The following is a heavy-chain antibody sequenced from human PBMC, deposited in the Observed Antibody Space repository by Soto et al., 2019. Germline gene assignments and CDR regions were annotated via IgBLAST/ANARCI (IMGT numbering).Heavy chain of an antibody. V-gene: IGHV3-73*02. CDR3: ARYRPGSGALDY. D-gene: IGHD3-10*01. J-gene: IGHJ4*02. CDR2: IRDKGNNYAT. CDR1: GFIVSGFG. Sequence: EVQLVESGGGLVQPGGSLKLSCAASGFIVSGFGIHWVRQASGKGLEWVGRIRDKGNNYATTYAASMKGRFTISRDDSETTAFLQMNSLITEDTAVYYCARYRPGSGALDYWGQGTLATVSS.